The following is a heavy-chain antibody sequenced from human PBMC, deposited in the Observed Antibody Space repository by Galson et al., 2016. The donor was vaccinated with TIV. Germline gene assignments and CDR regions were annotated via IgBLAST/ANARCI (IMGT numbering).Heavy chain of an antibody. CDR2: FDPEVGRT. CDR3: ATVAWFPGLSLDN. J-gene: IGHJ4*02. D-gene: IGHD3-22*01. V-gene: IGHV1-24*01. CDR1: GYSLTEVG. Sequence: SVKVSCKVSGYSLTEVGMHWVRQAPGKGLEWMGGFDPEVGRTIYAQKLQGRVTMTADTSTDTDYMELGSLRFEDTDVYYCATVAWFPGLSLDNRSQGTLVTVSS.